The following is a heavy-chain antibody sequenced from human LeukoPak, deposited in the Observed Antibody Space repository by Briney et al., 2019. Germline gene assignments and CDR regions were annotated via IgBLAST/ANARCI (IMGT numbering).Heavy chain of an antibody. CDR1: GGSISSSSYY. J-gene: IGHJ4*02. Sequence: SETLSLTCTVSGGSISSSSYYWGWIRQPPGKGLEWIGSIYYSGSTYYNPSLKSRVTISVDTSKNQFSLKLSSVTAADTAVYYCAREDKQLEPLDYWGQGTLVTVSS. V-gene: IGHV4-39*07. CDR2: IYYSGST. CDR3: AREDKQLEPLDY. D-gene: IGHD6-6*01.